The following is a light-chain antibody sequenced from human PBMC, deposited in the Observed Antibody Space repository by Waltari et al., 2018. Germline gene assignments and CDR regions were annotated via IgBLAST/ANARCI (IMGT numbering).Light chain of an antibody. CDR3: MQNIQLPT. J-gene: IGKJ1*01. CDR2: EVS. Sequence: EIVMTQAPLSLSVTPGQPASMSCKSSQSLLHSDGRARLYWYLQKPGQSPQLLISEVSNRCSGVTERFSGSGSGTDFTLKISRVEAGDVGVYCCMQNIQLPTFGQGTKVEIE. CDR1: QSLLHSDGRAR. V-gene: IGKV2D-29*02.